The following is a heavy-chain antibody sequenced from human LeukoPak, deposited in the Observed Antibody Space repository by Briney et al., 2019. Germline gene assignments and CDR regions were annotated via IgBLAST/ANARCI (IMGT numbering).Heavy chain of an antibody. J-gene: IGHJ4*02. CDR3: VRVTLGGSDY. D-gene: IGHD1-26*01. CDR1: GFTFDDYG. CDR2: INWSGGST. Sequence: PGGSLRLSCAASGFTFDDYGMSWVRQAPGKGLEWVSSINWSGGSTDYADSVKGRFTVSRNNAKNSLYLQMNSLRAEDTALYYCVRVTLGGSDYWGQGTLVTVSS. V-gene: IGHV3-20*04.